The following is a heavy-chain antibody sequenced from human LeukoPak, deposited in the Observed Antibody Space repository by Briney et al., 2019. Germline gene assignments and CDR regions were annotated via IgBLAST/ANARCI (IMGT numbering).Heavy chain of an antibody. CDR2: IRSKAYGCTT. V-gene: IGHV3-49*03. D-gene: IGHD3-3*01. J-gene: IGHJ6*02. Sequence: GGSLRLSCTASGFTLGDYAIIWLRQAPGKGGEGVGFIRSKAYGCTTEYAASVKGRFTTSRDDSKSIAYLQMNSLKTEDTAVYYCTRVGENDFWSGYALYYYYGMDVWGQGTTVTVSS. CDR1: GFTLGDYA. CDR3: TRVGENDFWSGYALYYYYGMDV.